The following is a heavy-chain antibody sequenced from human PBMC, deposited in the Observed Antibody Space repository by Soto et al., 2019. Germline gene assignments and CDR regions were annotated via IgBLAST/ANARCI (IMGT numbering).Heavy chain of an antibody. J-gene: IGHJ4*02. CDR3: TTDEWE. CDR2: IKSKTDGGTT. D-gene: IGHD1-26*01. CDR1: GFSFSNGW. V-gene: IGHV3-15*05. Sequence: EVHLVESGGGLVKPGGSLRLSWSASGFSFSNGWKSWVRQAPGKGLEWIARIKSKTDGGTTDYAAPVKGRFTISRDDSRHTLYLQMNSLKIEDTAVYYCTTDEWEWGQGTLVTVSS.